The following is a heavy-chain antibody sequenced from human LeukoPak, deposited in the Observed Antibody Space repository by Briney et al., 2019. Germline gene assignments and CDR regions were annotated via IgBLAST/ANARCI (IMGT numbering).Heavy chain of an antibody. Sequence: PSETLSLTCAVYGGSFSGYYWSWIRQPPGKGLEWIGEINHSGSTNYNPSLKSRVTISVDTSKNQFSLKLSSVTAADTAVYYCARAQRTYYAPVLRWFDPWGQGTLVTVSS. V-gene: IGHV4-34*01. CDR3: ARAQRTYYAPVLRWFDP. CDR2: INHSGST. J-gene: IGHJ5*02. D-gene: IGHD1-26*01. CDR1: GGSFSGYY.